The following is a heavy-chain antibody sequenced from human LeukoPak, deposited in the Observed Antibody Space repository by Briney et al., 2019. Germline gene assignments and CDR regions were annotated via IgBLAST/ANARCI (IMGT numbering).Heavy chain of an antibody. J-gene: IGHJ4*02. CDR2: IYTSGST. CDR3: ARSSSYYDSSGYSRYYFDY. D-gene: IGHD3-22*01. Sequence: SQTLSLTCTVSGGSISSGSYYWSWIRQPAGKGLEWIGRIYTSGSTNYNPSLKSRVTISVDTSKNQFSLKLSSMTAADTAVYYCARSSSYYDSSGYSRYYFDYWGQGTLVTVSS. CDR1: GGSISSGSYY. V-gene: IGHV4-61*02.